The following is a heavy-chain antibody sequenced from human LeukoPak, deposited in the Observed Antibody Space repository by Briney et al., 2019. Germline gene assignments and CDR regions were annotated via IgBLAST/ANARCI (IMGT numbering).Heavy chain of an antibody. CDR1: GGSISSGGYY. V-gene: IGHV4-30-4*01. Sequence: PSQTLSLTCTVSGGSISSGGYYWSWIRQHPGKGLEWIGYISYSGSTYYNPSLKSRVTISVDTSKNQFSLKLSSVTAADTAVYYCARLRDSSGYEAFDIWGQGTMVTVSS. CDR2: ISYSGST. J-gene: IGHJ3*02. D-gene: IGHD3-22*01. CDR3: ARLRDSSGYEAFDI.